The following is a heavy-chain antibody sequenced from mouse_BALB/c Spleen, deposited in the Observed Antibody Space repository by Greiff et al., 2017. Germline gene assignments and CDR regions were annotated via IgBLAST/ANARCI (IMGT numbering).Heavy chain of an antibody. V-gene: IGHV1-7*01. J-gene: IGHJ2*01. CDR2: INPSTGYT. Sequence: QVQLKQSGAELAKPGASVKMSCKASGYTFTSYWMHWVKQRPGQGLEWIGYINPSTGYTEYNQKFKDKATLTADKSSSTAYMQLSSLTSEDSAVYYCARCYYGYGNYFDYWGQGTTLTVSS. CDR3: ARCYYGYGNYFDY. D-gene: IGHD1-2*01. CDR1: GYTFTSYW.